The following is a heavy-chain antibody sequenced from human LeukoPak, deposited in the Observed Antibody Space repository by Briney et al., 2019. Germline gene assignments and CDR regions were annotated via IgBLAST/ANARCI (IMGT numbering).Heavy chain of an antibody. CDR2: IKSKTDGRTT. CDR3: ATDPEQWLVHLEY. CDR1: GFTFSIAC. V-gene: IGHV3-15*01. D-gene: IGHD6-19*01. J-gene: IGHJ4*02. Sequence: KTGGSLRLSCAASGFTFSIACMSWVRQAPGKGLEWVGRIKSKTDGRTTDYAEPVKVRFTISRDDSQNTLYLQMNSLKTEDTAVYYSATDPEQWLVHLEYWGQGTLVTVSS.